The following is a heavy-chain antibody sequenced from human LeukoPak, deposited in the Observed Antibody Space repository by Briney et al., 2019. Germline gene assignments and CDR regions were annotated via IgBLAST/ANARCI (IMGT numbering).Heavy chain of an antibody. CDR1: GDSFSNYG. V-gene: IGHV1-18*01. Sequence: ASVKVSCKASGDSFSNYGFAWVRQAPGQGLEWMGWISADSGDRYYAQNFQHRVTMTTDTSTTTGHMELRSLRSDDTAVYYCASGSYLWGGMDVWGQGTTVTVSS. CDR2: ISADSGDR. D-gene: IGHD1-26*01. CDR3: ASGSYLWGGMDV. J-gene: IGHJ6*02.